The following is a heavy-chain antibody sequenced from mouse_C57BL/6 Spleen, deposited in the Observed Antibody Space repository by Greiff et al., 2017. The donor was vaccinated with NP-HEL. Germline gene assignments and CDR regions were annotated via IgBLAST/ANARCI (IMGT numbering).Heavy chain of an antibody. Sequence: EVKLVESGPGLAKPSQTLSLTCSVTGYSITSDYWNWIRKFPGNKLEYMGYISYSGSTYYNPSLKSRISITRDTSKNQYYLQLNSVTTEDTATYYCARGSSYPYWYFDVWGTGTTVTVSS. CDR1: GYSITSDY. CDR2: ISYSGST. J-gene: IGHJ1*03. V-gene: IGHV3-8*01. CDR3: ARGSSYPYWYFDV. D-gene: IGHD1-1*01.